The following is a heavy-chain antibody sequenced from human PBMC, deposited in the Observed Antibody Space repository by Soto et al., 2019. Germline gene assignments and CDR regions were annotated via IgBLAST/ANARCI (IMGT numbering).Heavy chain of an antibody. CDR2: IYYSGST. J-gene: IGHJ4*02. Sequence: SETLSLTCTVSGGSISSSSYYWGWIRQPPGKGLEWIGSIYYSGSTYYNPSLKSRVTISVDTSKNQFSLKLSSVTAADTAVYYCARLDYGGNRLFHCFDYWGQGTLVTVSS. D-gene: IGHD4-17*01. V-gene: IGHV4-39*01. CDR1: GGSISSSSYY. CDR3: ARLDYGGNRLFHCFDY.